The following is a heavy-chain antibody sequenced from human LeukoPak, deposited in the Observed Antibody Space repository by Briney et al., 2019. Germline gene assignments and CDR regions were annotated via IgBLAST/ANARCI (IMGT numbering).Heavy chain of an antibody. J-gene: IGHJ3*02. Sequence: GGSLRLSCAASGFTFGAYGMHWVRQAPGKGLEWVAVIWYDGSNQYYVDSVEGRFTIPRDNSKNTVHLQMDSLRVEDTAVYYCAREQYGSDDALDIWGQGTMVTVSS. CDR1: GFTFGAYG. D-gene: IGHD3-10*01. V-gene: IGHV3-33*01. CDR3: AREQYGSDDALDI. CDR2: IWYDGSNQ.